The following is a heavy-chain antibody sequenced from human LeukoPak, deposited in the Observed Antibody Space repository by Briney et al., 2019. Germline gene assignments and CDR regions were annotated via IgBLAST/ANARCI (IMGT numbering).Heavy chain of an antibody. Sequence: SETLSLTCAVYGGSFSGYYWSWIRQPPGKGLEWIGEINHSGSTNYNPSLKSRVTISVDTSKNQFSLKLSSVTAADTAAYYCATSELGGDYWGQGTLVTVSS. CDR1: GGSFSGYY. J-gene: IGHJ4*02. CDR3: ATSELGGDY. CDR2: INHSGST. V-gene: IGHV4-34*01. D-gene: IGHD1-26*01.